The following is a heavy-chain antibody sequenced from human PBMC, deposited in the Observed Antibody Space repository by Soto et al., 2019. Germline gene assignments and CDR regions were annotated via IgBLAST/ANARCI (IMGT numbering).Heavy chain of an antibody. CDR2: IYYGGSP. J-gene: IGHJ6*02. D-gene: IGHD6-19*01. CDR1: GGSISSSGYY. V-gene: IGHV4-39*01. CDR3: AVPAASVAGASGTYYYYGMDV. Sequence: SETLSLTCTVSGGSISSSGYYWGWVRQPPGRGLEWIGYIYYGGSPYYNPSLKSRVTISVDTSKNQFSLNLSSVTAADTAVYYCAVPAASVAGASGTYYYYGMDVWGQGTTVTSP.